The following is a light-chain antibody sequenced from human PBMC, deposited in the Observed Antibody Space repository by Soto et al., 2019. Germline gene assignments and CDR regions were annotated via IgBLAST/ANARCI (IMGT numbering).Light chain of an antibody. CDR2: AAS. J-gene: IGKJ1*01. V-gene: IGKV1-39*01. Sequence: IRLTQSPPSLSASVGDRVSITCRAGQSISTYLSWYQQKPGKAPNLLIYAASSLQSGVPSRFSGGSSGTDFTLTISSLQPEDSATYYCQQTYTIPWTFGHGTKVEI. CDR3: QQTYTIPWT. CDR1: QSISTY.